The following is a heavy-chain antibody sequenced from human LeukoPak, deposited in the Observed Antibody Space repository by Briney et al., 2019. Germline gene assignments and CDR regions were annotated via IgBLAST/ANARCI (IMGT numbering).Heavy chain of an antibody. CDR1: GFTFSSDA. CDR2: ISYNGSNK. J-gene: IGHJ4*02. Sequence: GRTLRLSCAASGFTFSSDAMHWVRQAPGKGLEWVAVISYNGSNKYYADSVRGRFTISRDNSKNTLYLQMNSLSAEDTAVYYCAKDYYGSGSYDLDYWGQGTLVTVSS. D-gene: IGHD3-10*01. V-gene: IGHV3-30*18. CDR3: AKDYYGSGSYDLDY.